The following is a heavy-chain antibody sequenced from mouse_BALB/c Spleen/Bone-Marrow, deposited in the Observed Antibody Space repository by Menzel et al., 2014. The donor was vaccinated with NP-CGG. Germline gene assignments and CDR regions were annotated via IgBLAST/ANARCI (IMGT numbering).Heavy chain of an antibody. Sequence: QVQLKESGAELAKPGASVKMSCKASGYTFTDYWMHWVKQRPGQGLEWIGYINHSSGYTEYNQKFKDKATLTADKSSSTAYMQRNILTSEDSAVYYCARRYGSLWYFDVWGAGTTVTASS. CDR3: ARRYGSLWYFDV. D-gene: IGHD1-1*01. CDR1: GYTFTDYW. CDR2: INHSSGYT. V-gene: IGHV1-7*01. J-gene: IGHJ1*01.